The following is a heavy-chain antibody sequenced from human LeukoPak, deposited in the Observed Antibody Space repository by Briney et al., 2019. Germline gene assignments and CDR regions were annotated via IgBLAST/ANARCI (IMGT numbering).Heavy chain of an antibody. CDR2: ISSSGSYI. CDR3: ARWYGSGSNYYYYYMDV. J-gene: IGHJ6*03. V-gene: IGHV3-21*01. Sequence: GGSLRLSCAASGFTFSSYSMNWVRQAPGKGLEWLSSISSSGSYIYYADSVKGRFTISTDNAKKSLYLQMNSLRVEDTAVYSCARWYGSGSNYYYYYMDVWGKGTTVTISS. D-gene: IGHD3-10*01. CDR1: GFTFSSYS.